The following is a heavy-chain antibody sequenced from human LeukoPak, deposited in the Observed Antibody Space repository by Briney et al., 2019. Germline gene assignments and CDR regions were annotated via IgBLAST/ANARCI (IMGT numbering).Heavy chain of an antibody. CDR1: GITFSGSA. CDR3: TRRFGVNSWWFDP. V-gene: IGHV3-73*01. D-gene: IGHD4-23*01. Sequence: GGSLKLSCEASGITFSGSAMHWVRQASGKGLEWVGRIRRNRDNYATAYAASVKGRFTISRDDLKNTAYLQLNSLKTEDTAVYYCTRRFGVNSWWFDPWGQGTLVTVSS. CDR2: IRRNRDNYAT. J-gene: IGHJ5*02.